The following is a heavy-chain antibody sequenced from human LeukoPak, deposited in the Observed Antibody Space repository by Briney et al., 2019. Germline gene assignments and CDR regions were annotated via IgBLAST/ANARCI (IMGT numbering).Heavy chain of an antibody. Sequence: GGSLRLSCAASGFTFSSYSMNWVRQAPGKGLEWVSSISSSSSYINYADSVKGRFTISRDNAKKSLYLQINSLRAGDTALYYCARHLSGITGYTYGRGIDYWGQGTLVTVSS. CDR2: ISSSSSYI. D-gene: IGHD5-18*01. CDR3: ARHLSGITGYTYGRGIDY. CDR1: GFTFSSYS. J-gene: IGHJ4*02. V-gene: IGHV3-21*01.